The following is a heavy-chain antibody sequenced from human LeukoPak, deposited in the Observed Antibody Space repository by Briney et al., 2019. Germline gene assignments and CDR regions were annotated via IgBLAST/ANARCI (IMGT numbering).Heavy chain of an antibody. CDR2: MTPNTGKT. Sequence: ASVKVSCKASGYTFTNFDINWVRQATGQGLEWMGRMTPNTGKTGYAQKFQGRVTITRDTSINTVYMELSSLTSDDTAVYYCARGFVDFWSGYYRRDWFDPWGQGTLVTVSS. V-gene: IGHV1-8*03. CDR1: GYTFTNFD. J-gene: IGHJ5*02. CDR3: ARGFVDFWSGYYRRDWFDP. D-gene: IGHD3-3*01.